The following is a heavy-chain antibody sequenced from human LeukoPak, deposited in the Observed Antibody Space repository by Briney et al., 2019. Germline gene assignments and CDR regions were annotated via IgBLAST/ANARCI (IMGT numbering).Heavy chain of an antibody. CDR2: ITSTGSYL. CDR1: GFSFSSYS. V-gene: IGHV3-21*01. Sequence: GGSLRLSCAASGFSFSSYSMNWVRQAPGKGLEWVSSITSTGSYLYYADSVKGRFTISRDNAKNSLYLQMNSLRAEDTAVYYCARDRPTLTGYYPFDYWGQGTLVTVSS. J-gene: IGHJ4*02. D-gene: IGHD3-9*01. CDR3: ARDRPTLTGYYPFDY.